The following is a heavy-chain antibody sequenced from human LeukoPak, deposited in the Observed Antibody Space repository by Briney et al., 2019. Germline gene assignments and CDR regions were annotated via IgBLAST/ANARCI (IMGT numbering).Heavy chain of an antibody. CDR3: ARYTSMVAFHAHGFDI. J-gene: IGHJ3*02. V-gene: IGHV4-59*01. Sequence: SETLSLTCTVSGGSIGTYYWSWIRQPPGKGLEWIGYISYSGSSNYNPSLKSRVTISVDTSKNQSSLKLSSVTAADTAVYYCARYTSMVAFHAHGFDIWGQGTMVTVSS. D-gene: IGHD5-18*01. CDR1: GGSIGTYY. CDR2: ISYSGSS.